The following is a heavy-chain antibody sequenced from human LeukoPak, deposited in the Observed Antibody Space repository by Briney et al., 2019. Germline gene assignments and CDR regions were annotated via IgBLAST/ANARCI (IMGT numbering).Heavy chain of an antibody. CDR1: GFTFSSYW. CDR3: ARGQWLQFDVFDI. Sequence: TGGALRLSCAASGFTFSSYWMSWVRQAPGKVLEWVANIKQDGSEKYYVDSVKGRFGISRDNAKNSLYLQMNSLRAEDTAVYYCARGQWLQFDVFDIWGHGTMVTVSS. CDR2: IKQDGSEK. D-gene: IGHD5-24*01. J-gene: IGHJ3*02. V-gene: IGHV3-7*04.